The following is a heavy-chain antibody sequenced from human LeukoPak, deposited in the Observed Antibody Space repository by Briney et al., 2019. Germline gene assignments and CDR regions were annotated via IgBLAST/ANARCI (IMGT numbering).Heavy chain of an antibody. D-gene: IGHD2-2*02. CDR1: GGSFSGYY. J-gene: IGHJ4*02. CDR3: ARGVLYCTSTSCYSNGFWNY. V-gene: IGHV4-34*01. CDR2: SNHSGST. Sequence: SETLSLTCAVYGGSFSGYYWSWIRQPPGKGLEWIGESNHSGSTNYNPSLKSRVSISVDTSKNQFSLKLRSVTAADTAVYYCARGVLYCTSTSCYSNGFWNYWGQGTLVTVSS.